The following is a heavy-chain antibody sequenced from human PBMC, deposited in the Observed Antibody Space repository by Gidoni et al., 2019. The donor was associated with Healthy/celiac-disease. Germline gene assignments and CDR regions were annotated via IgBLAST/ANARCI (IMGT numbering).Heavy chain of an antibody. CDR3: AKDVYTFLTDQADAFDI. J-gene: IGHJ3*02. V-gene: IGHV3-30*18. D-gene: IGHD3-9*01. CDR1: GFTFINYG. CDR2: ISYDGSNK. Sequence: QAQLVESGGGVVQPGTSLRLSCAASGFTFINYGINWVRQAPGKGLEWVAVISYDGSNKYFADSVKGRFTISRDNSKNTLYLQMTSLTAEDTAIYYCAKDVYTFLTDQADAFDIWGQGTMVTVSS.